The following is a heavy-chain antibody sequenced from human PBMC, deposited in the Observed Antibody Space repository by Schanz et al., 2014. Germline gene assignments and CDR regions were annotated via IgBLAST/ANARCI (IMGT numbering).Heavy chain of an antibody. CDR2: IRPDNGHT. D-gene: IGHD3-16*01. Sequence: QVQLVQSGAEVKKPGASVTVSCKASGYTFTSYGINWVRQAPGQGLEWMGWIRPDNGHTTYSQKVRDRVIFTTDTSANTAYMELRSLRSDDTAHYYCVRVPSRDVSFDLWGRGTLXTVSS. CDR1: GYTFTSYG. CDR3: VRVPSRDVSFDL. J-gene: IGHJ2*01. V-gene: IGHV1-18*01.